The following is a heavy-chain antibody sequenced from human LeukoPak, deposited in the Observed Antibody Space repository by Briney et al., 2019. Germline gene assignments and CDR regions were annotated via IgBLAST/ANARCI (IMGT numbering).Heavy chain of an antibody. CDR1: RFTFSSYA. Sequence: PGGSLRLSCAASRFTFSSYAMSWVRQAPGTGLEWVSSISGTGGSTYYADSVKGRFTISRDYSKNTLYLQMNSLGAEDTAVYYCAKSISDQWLGDFDYWGQGTLVTVSS. V-gene: IGHV3-23*01. J-gene: IGHJ4*02. CDR2: ISGTGGST. D-gene: IGHD6-19*01. CDR3: AKSISDQWLGDFDY.